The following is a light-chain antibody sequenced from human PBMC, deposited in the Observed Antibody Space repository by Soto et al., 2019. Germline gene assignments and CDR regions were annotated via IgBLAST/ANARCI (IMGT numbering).Light chain of an antibody. V-gene: IGKV3-15*01. CDR1: QSVSSS. CDR3: QQCINGYT. J-gene: IGKJ2*01. Sequence: EVVMTQSPATLSVFPGERVTLSCRASQSVSSSLAWYQQKPGQAPRLLIYSAFTRATGIPARFSGSGSGTEFTLTISSLESEDFAVYYCQQCINGYTFGQGTKLEIK. CDR2: SAF.